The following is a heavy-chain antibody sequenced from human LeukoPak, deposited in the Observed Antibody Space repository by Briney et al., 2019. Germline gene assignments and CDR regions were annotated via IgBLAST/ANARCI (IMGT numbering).Heavy chain of an antibody. CDR1: GFTFSSYA. V-gene: IGHV3-23*01. Sequence: GGSLRLSCAASGFTFSSYAVSWVRQAPGKGLEWVSAISGSGGSTYYADSVKGRFTISRDNSKNTLYLQMNSLRAEDTAVYYCAKERWGIVGARGIDYWGQGTLVTVSS. J-gene: IGHJ4*02. D-gene: IGHD1-26*01. CDR3: AKERWGIVGARGIDY. CDR2: ISGSGGST.